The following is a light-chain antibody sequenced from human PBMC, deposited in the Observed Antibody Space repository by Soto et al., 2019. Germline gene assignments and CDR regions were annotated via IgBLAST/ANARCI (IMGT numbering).Light chain of an antibody. CDR1: QSLNNW. J-gene: IGKJ1*01. Sequence: DIQMTQSPSTLSASVGDRVTITCRASQSLNNWLAWYQQKPGSAPKLLIYMGSNLESGVPSRFSGSGSGTEFTLTISSLQPDDFATYYCQQYNSYSWTFGQGTKVEIK. CDR3: QQYNSYSWT. CDR2: MGS. V-gene: IGKV1-5*03.